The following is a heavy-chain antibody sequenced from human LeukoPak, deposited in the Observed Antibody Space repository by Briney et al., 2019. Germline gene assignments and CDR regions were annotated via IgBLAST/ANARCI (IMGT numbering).Heavy chain of an antibody. CDR3: ARGRSAGNYDFWSAYYYYGMDV. CDR1: GGSISSYY. Sequence: PSETLSLTCTVSGGSISSYYWSWIRQPPGKGLEWIGYIYYSGSTNYNPSLKSRVTISVDTSKNQFSLKLSSVTAADTAVYYCARGRSAGNYDFWSAYYYYGMDVWGQGTTVTVSS. J-gene: IGHJ6*02. D-gene: IGHD3-3*01. V-gene: IGHV4-59*01. CDR2: IYYSGST.